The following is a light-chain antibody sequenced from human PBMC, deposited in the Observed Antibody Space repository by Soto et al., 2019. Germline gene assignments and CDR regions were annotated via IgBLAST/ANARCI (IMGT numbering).Light chain of an antibody. V-gene: IGLV1-40*01. CDR2: GNS. J-gene: IGLJ3*02. CDR3: QSYDSSLSGWV. Sequence: QSVLTQPPSVSGAPGQRVTISCTESSSTIGAGYDVHWYQQLPGTAPKLLIYGNSNRPSGVPDRFSGSKSGTSASLAITGLQAEEEADYYCQSYDSSLSGWVFGGGTKLTVL. CDR1: SSTIGAGYD.